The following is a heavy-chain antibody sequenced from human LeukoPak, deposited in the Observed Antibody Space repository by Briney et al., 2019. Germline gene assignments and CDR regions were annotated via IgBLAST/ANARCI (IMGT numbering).Heavy chain of an antibody. J-gene: IGHJ3*02. Sequence: EASVTVSCTASGYTFTSYYMHWVRQAPGQGLEWMGIINPSGGSTSCAQKFQGRVTMTRDTSTSTVYMELSSLRSEDTAVYYCARGGGNMITFGGVTSKNAFDIWGQGTMVTVSS. CDR3: ARGGGNMITFGGVTSKNAFDI. V-gene: IGHV1-46*01. CDR2: INPSGGST. CDR1: GYTFTSYY. D-gene: IGHD3-16*01.